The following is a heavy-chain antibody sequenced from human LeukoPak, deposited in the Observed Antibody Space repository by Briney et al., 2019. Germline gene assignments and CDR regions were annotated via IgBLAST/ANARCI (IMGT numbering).Heavy chain of an antibody. Sequence: ASVTVSCKASGYLFTTYTFNWVRQASGQGPEWMGWTSPHSGDTGYAQKFQGRVTMTRNTSINTAYMELSSLRSEDTAVYYCATLRSKKGGSYFDPWGQGTLVTVSS. CDR1: GYLFTTYT. D-gene: IGHD1-26*01. V-gene: IGHV1-8*01. CDR3: ATLRSKKGGSYFDP. J-gene: IGHJ5*02. CDR2: TSPHSGDT.